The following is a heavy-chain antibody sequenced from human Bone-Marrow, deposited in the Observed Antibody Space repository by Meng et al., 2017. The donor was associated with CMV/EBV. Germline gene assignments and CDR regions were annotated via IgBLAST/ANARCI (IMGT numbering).Heavy chain of an antibody. CDR1: GFTVSSNY. CDR2: IYSGGST. D-gene: IGHD3-10*01. CDR3: ARDPGYFDY. V-gene: IGHV3-66*02. J-gene: IGHJ4*02. Sequence: GESLKISCAASGFTVSSNYMSWVRQAPGKGLEWVSVIYSGGSTYYADSVKGRFTISRDNSKNTLYLQMNSLRAEDTAVYYCARDPGYFDYCGQGTLVTVSS.